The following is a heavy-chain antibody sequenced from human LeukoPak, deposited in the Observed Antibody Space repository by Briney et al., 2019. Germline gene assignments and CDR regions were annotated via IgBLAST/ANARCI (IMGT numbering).Heavy chain of an antibody. Sequence: PGGSLRLSCAASGFTFSSYSMNWVRQAPGKGLEWVSSISSSSSYIYYADSVKGRFTISRDNAKNSLYLQMNSLRAEDTAVYYCARASSGWYILRTDAFDIWGQGTMVTVSS. V-gene: IGHV3-21*01. D-gene: IGHD6-19*01. CDR1: GFTFSSYS. CDR3: ARASSGWYILRTDAFDI. J-gene: IGHJ3*02. CDR2: ISSSSSYI.